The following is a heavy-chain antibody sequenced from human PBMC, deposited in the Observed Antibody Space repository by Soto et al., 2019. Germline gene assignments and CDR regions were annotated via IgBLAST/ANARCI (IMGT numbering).Heavy chain of an antibody. Sequence: QVQLVQSGGGVKQPGASVKVSCKATGYTFINSAIAWVRQAPGQGLEWMGGISPYNGNTNYAQSVQGRVTITTDTSTSTVYMEIRNLRFDDTAVYYCASDQSSRVFDYWGQGTLVTVST. CDR3: ASDQSSRVFDY. CDR2: ISPYNGNT. V-gene: IGHV1-18*01. CDR1: GYTFINSA. D-gene: IGHD2-2*01. J-gene: IGHJ4*02.